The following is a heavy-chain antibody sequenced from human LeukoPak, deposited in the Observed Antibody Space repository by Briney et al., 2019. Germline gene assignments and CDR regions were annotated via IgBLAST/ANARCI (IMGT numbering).Heavy chain of an antibody. CDR2: IYYTGTT. CDR3: ARPRIAATFDAFDI. V-gene: IGHV4-59*08. J-gene: IGHJ3*02. D-gene: IGHD6-13*01. CDR1: GGSISSYY. Sequence: XETXXLTCTVSGGSISSYYWSWIRQPPGKGLEWIAYIYYTGTTNYNPSLKSRVTISVDTSKNQFSLKLSSVTAADTAVYYCARPRIAATFDAFDIWGQGTMVTVSS.